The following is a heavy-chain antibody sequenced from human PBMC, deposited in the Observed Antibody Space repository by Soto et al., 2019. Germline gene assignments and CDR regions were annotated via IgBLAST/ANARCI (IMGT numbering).Heavy chain of an antibody. CDR1: GGSISSYY. Sequence: SDTLSLTCTVSGGSISSYYWSWIRQPPGKGLEWIGYIYYSGSTNYNPSLKSRVTISVDTSKNQFSLKLSSVTAADTAVYYCARDNSSGALDYWGQGTLVTVSS. CDR2: IYYSGST. J-gene: IGHJ4*02. D-gene: IGHD6-19*01. V-gene: IGHV4-59*01. CDR3: ARDNSSGALDY.